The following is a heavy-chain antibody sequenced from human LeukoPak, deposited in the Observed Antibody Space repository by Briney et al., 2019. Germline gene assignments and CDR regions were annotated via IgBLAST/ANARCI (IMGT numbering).Heavy chain of an antibody. V-gene: IGHV4-61*05. CDR2: IYYSGST. CDR3: ARESTWYYFDY. J-gene: IGHJ4*02. CDR1: GGSISSSSYY. Sequence: PSETLSLTCTVSGGSISSSSYYWGWIRQPPGKGLEWIGYIYYSGSTNYNPSLKSRVTISVGTSKNQFSLKLSSVTAADTAVYYCARESTWYYFDYWGQGTLVTVSS. D-gene: IGHD5/OR15-5a*01.